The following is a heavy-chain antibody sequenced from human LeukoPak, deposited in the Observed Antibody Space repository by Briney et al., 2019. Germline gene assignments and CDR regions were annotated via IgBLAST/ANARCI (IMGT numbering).Heavy chain of an antibody. V-gene: IGHV3-33*08. CDR3: ARPHDSSGYYRYWFDY. CDR1: GFTFSSYG. D-gene: IGHD3-22*01. CDR2: IWYDGSNK. Sequence: SGGSLRLSCAASGFTFSSYGMHWVRQAPGKGLEWVAVIWYDGSNKYYADSVKGRFTISRDNSKNTLDLQMNRRRGEDTAVYCCARPHDSSGYYRYWFDYWGQETLVSVSS. J-gene: IGHJ4*02.